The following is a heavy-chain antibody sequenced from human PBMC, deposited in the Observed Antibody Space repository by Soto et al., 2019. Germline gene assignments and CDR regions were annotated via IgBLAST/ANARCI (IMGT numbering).Heavy chain of an antibody. CDR2: ISSSGSTI. CDR3: ARDPYYDFWSGYLTGKYYYYYGMDV. D-gene: IGHD3-3*01. Sequence: GGSLRLSCAASGFTFSSYEMNWVRQAPGKGLEWVSYISSSGSTIYYADSVKGRFTISRDNAKNSLYLQTNSLRAEDTAVYYCARDPYYDFWSGYLTGKYYYYYGMDVWGQGTTVTVSS. J-gene: IGHJ6*02. CDR1: GFTFSSYE. V-gene: IGHV3-48*03.